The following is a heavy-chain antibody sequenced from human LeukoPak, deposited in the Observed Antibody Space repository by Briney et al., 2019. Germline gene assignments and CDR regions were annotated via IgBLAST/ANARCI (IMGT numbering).Heavy chain of an antibody. CDR1: GGSISSNSYY. V-gene: IGHV4-39*07. D-gene: IGHD4-23*01. J-gene: IGHJ4*02. CDR3: AREAYGGNSGGVDY. Sequence: SETLSLTCAVSGGSISSNSYYWGWIRQPPGKGLEWIGSIHYSGSTYYNPSLKSRVTISVDTSKNQFSLKLTSVTAADTAVYYCAREAYGGNSGGVDYWGQGTLVTASS. CDR2: IHYSGST.